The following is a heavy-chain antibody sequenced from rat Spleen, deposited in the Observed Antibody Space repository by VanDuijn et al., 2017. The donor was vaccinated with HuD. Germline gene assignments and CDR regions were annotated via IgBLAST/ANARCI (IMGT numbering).Heavy chain of an antibody. CDR3: TRGTYFRH. D-gene: IGHD4-6*01. CDR1: GFTFNYYW. V-gene: IGHV5-31*01. J-gene: IGHJ2*01. CDR2: ITNACGGT. Sequence: EVQLVESGGGLVQPGRSLKLSCVTSGFTFNYYWMTWIRQAPGKGLEWVASITNACGGTHYPDSVKGRFTISRDIAKSTLYLQMSNLRSEDTATYYCTRGTYFRHWGQGVMVTVSS.